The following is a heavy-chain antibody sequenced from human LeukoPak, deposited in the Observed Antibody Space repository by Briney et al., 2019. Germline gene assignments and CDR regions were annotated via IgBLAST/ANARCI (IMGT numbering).Heavy chain of an antibody. V-gene: IGHV1-8*03. D-gene: IGHD1-26*01. Sequence: ASVKVSCKASGYTFTNYAIHWVRQATGQGLEWMGWMNPNSGNTGYAQKFQGRVTITRNTSISTAYMELSSLRSEDTAVYYCARTCGSYYAFDIWGQGTMVTVSS. CDR3: ARTCGSYYAFDI. CDR1: GYTFTNYA. CDR2: MNPNSGNT. J-gene: IGHJ3*02.